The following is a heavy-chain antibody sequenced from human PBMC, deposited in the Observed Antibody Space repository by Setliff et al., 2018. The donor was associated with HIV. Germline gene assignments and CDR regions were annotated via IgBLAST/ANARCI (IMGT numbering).Heavy chain of an antibody. CDR3: ARDFRRYFDYYYYGMDV. CDR1: GFTFSSYS. Sequence: GGSLRLSCAASGFTFSSYSMNWVRQAPGKGLEWVSSISSSSSYIYYADSVKGRFTISRGNAKNSLYLQMNSLRAEDTAVYYCARDFRRYFDYYYYGMDVWGQGTTVTVSS. J-gene: IGHJ6*02. D-gene: IGHD3-9*01. V-gene: IGHV3-21*01. CDR2: ISSSSSYI.